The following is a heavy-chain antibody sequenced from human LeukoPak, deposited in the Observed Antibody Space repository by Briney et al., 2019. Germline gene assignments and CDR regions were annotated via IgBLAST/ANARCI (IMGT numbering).Heavy chain of an antibody. D-gene: IGHD6-19*01. J-gene: IGHJ4*02. Sequence: GGSLRLSCAGSGFTFRSYGMSWVRQAPGKGLGWVSSISPSSTYIYYADSLKGRITISRDNAKNTLYLQMNSLRAEDTAVYYCARESYSSGWYYFDYWGQGTLVTVSS. V-gene: IGHV3-21*01. CDR2: ISPSSTYI. CDR1: GFTFRSYG. CDR3: ARESYSSGWYYFDY.